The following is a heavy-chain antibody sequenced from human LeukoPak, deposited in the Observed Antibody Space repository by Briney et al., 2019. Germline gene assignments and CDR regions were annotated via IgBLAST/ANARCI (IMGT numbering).Heavy chain of an antibody. V-gene: IGHV6-1*01. J-gene: IGHJ4*02. CDR3: ARDQIAAAGPNDY. D-gene: IGHD6-13*01. CDR1: GDSVSSNSAT. CDR2: TYYRSKWYN. Sequence: SQTLSLTCAISGDSVSSNSATWNWIRRSPSRGLEWLGRTYYRSKWYNDYAVSVKSRITINPDTSKNQFSLHLNSVTPEDTAVYYCARDQIAAAGPNDYWGQGTLVTVSS.